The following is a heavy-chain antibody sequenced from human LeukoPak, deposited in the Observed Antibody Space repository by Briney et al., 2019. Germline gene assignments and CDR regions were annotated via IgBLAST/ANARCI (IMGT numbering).Heavy chain of an antibody. D-gene: IGHD6-19*01. V-gene: IGHV1-8*02. CDR1: TSR. CDR2: IGTYGGDT. CDR3: ARSISSGFDY. Sequence: GASVKVSCKATSRISWVRQAPGQGLEWMGWIGTYGGDTYTQKFQGRVTMTRNTSISTAYMELSSLRSEDAAVYYCARSISSGFDYWGQGTLVTVSS. J-gene: IGHJ4*02.